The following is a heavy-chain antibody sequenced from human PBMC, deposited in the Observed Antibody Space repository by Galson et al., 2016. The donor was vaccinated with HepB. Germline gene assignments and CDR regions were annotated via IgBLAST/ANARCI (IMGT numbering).Heavy chain of an antibody. CDR3: ARAAMDAMGSDAFDI. Sequence: TLSLTCSVSGDSISTSYWSWIRQPPGKGLEWIGYLYSDGNTNYNPSLKSRVTISVDTSRNHLSLMLRSVTAADTAVYFCARAAMDAMGSDAFDIWGQGTMVTVSS. V-gene: IGHV4-59*01. J-gene: IGHJ3*02. CDR2: LYSDGNT. D-gene: IGHD2-2*01. CDR1: GDSISTSY.